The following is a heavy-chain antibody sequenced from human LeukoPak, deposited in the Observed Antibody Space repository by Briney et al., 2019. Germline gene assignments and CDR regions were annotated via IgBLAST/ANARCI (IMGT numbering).Heavy chain of an antibody. Sequence: GGSLRFSCAASGFTFKTYGMHWVRQAPGKGLDWVAFIEKDGSNKYYADSVKGRFTVSRDNSKNRLYLQMSSLRDEDTAVYYCAKNNDYGGSYWYFDLWGRGTLVTVSS. J-gene: IGHJ2*01. V-gene: IGHV3-30*02. CDR1: GFTFKTYG. CDR3: AKNNDYGGSYWYFDL. CDR2: IEKDGSNK. D-gene: IGHD4-23*01.